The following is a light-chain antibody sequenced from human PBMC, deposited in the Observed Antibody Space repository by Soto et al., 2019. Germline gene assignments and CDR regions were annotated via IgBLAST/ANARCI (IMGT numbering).Light chain of an antibody. V-gene: IGKV3-11*01. CDR2: DAA. CDR3: QQRHMWPIT. Sequence: DIVLTQSPATLSLSPGDRATLSCRASQSVGTSLAWYKQQPGQAPRLLIHDAAYRASGIPERFSGSGSGTAFSLSISSLEPDDFAVYYCQQRHMWPITFGQGTRLEIK. J-gene: IGKJ5*01. CDR1: QSVGTS.